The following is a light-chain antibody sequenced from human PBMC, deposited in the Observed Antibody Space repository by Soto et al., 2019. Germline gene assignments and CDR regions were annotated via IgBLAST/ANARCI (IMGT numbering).Light chain of an antibody. J-gene: IGKJ5*01. CDR3: QQRSNWRLS. Sequence: SGTTVSFAGGGTATITCRASRSVSSYLAWYQQKPGQAPRLLIYDASNRPTDIPARFSGSGSGTDFTLTISSLEPEDRAVYCCQQRSNWRLSFGQGTRLEIK. V-gene: IGKV3-11*01. CDR2: DAS. CDR1: RSVSSY.